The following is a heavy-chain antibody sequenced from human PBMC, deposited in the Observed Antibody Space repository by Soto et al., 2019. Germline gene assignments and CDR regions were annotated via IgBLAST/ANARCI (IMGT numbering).Heavy chain of an antibody. CDR3: ATVPPPVTTRAAGLYYFDY. V-gene: IGHV1-24*01. J-gene: IGHJ4*02. CDR1: GYTLTELS. CDR2: FDPEDGET. Sequence: QVQLVQSGAEVKKPGASVKVPCKVSGYTLTELSMHWVRQAPGKGLEWMGGFDPEDGETIYAQKFQGRVTMTEDTSTDTAYMELSSLRSEDTAVYYCATVPPPVTTRAAGLYYFDYWGQGTLVTVSS. D-gene: IGHD4-17*01.